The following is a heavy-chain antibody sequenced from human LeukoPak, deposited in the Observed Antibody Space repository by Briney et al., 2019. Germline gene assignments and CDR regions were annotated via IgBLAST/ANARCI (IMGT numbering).Heavy chain of an antibody. CDR2: ISSSGSTK. J-gene: IGHJ4*02. CDR3: ARDRGYSSYDY. CDR1: GFTFSSYE. D-gene: IGHD6-19*01. V-gene: IGHV3-48*03. Sequence: GGSLRLSCAASGFTFSSYEMNWVRQAPGKGLEWVSYISSSGSTKYYADSVKGRFTISRDNAKNSLYLQMNSLRAEDTALYYCARDRGYSSYDYWGQGTLVTVSS.